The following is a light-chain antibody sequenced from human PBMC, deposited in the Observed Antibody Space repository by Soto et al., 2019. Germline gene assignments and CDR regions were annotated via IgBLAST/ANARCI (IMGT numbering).Light chain of an antibody. CDR3: HQYHSIPPT. Sequence: IVMTQSPDSLAVSLGERATINCKSSQSVLNYSNKKDDLGWYQQKPGQPPKLLIYWASTRESGVPDRFSGSRSGTVFTLTMSRRQAEDVAVQCGHQYHSIPPTFGQGPKLEIK. J-gene: IGKJ1*01. CDR1: QSVLNYSNKKDD. CDR2: WAS. V-gene: IGKV4-1*01.